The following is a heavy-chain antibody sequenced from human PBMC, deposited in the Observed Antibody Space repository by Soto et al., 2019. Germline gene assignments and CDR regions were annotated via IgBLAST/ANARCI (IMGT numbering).Heavy chain of an antibody. Sequence: QVQLVESGGGVVQPGRSLRLSCAASGFTFSSYGMHWVRQAPGKGLEWVAVIWYDGSNKYYADSVKGRFTISRDNSKNTLYLQMNSLRAEDTAVYYCAREDYYYDRSGYSYYFDSWGQGTLVTVSS. V-gene: IGHV3-33*01. CDR3: AREDYYYDRSGYSYYFDS. D-gene: IGHD3-22*01. CDR2: IWYDGSNK. CDR1: GFTFSSYG. J-gene: IGHJ4*02.